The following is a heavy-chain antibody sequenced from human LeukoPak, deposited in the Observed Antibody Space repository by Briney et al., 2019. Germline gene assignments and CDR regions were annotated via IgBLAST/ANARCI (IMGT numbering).Heavy chain of an antibody. V-gene: IGHV1-69*05. Sequence: SVKVSCKASGGTFSSYSISWVRQAPGQGLEWMGGIIPIFGTANYAQKFQGRVTITTDESTSTAYMEVSSLRSEATAAYYCARGKMYDFWSGYYHYWGPGTLVTASS. J-gene: IGHJ4*02. CDR1: GGTFSSYS. CDR2: IIPIFGTA. D-gene: IGHD3-3*01. CDR3: ARGKMYDFWSGYYHY.